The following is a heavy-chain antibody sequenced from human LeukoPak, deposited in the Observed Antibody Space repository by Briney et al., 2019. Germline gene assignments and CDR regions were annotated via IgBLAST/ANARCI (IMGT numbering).Heavy chain of an antibody. CDR3: TRGKPETVFDS. Sequence: SETLSLTCSVYGGSFSGYCGSWIRQPPGKGLEWIGEINHSGSTNYNPSLKTRVTISLDRSKDQFSLKLTSVTAADTAVYYCTRGKPETVFDSWGRGTLVTVSS. CDR2: INHSGST. CDR1: GGSFSGYC. V-gene: IGHV4-34*01. J-gene: IGHJ4*01.